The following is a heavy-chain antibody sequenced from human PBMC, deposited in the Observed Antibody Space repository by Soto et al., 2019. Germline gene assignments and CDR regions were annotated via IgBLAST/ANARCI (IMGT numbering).Heavy chain of an antibody. CDR1: GFTLSSYS. Sequence: PGGFLRLSCAASGFTLSSYSMNWVRQAPGKGLEWVSYISSSSSTIYYADSVKGRFTISRDNAKNSLYPQMNSLRAEDTAVYYCARVHIVVVVAAQAFDYWGQGTLVTVSS. J-gene: IGHJ4*02. CDR2: ISSSSSTI. V-gene: IGHV3-48*01. D-gene: IGHD2-15*01. CDR3: ARVHIVVVVAAQAFDY.